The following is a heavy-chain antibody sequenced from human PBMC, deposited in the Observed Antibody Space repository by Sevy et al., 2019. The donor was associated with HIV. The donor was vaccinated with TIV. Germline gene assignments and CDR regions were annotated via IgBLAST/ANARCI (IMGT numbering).Heavy chain of an antibody. V-gene: IGHV3-23*01. CDR1: GFTFSSYA. J-gene: IGHJ6*02. Sequence: GGSLRLSCAASGFTFSSYAMSWVRQAPGKGLEWVSAISGSGGSTYDADSVKGRFTIYGDNSKNTLYRQMNSLRAEDTAVYYCAKEGAHGMDVWGQGTTVTVSS. CDR3: AKEGAHGMDV. CDR2: ISGSGGST.